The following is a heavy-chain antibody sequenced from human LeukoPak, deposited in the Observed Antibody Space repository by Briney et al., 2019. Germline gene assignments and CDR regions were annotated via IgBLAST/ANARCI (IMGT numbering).Heavy chain of an antibody. CDR1: GGSFSGYY. Sequence: SETLSLTCAVYGGSFSGYYWSWIRQPPGKGLEWIGEINHSGSTNYNPSLKSRVTISVDTSKNQLSLKLSSVTAADTAVYYCARESGPTYYYDSSGYYIDYWGQGTLVTVSS. D-gene: IGHD3-22*01. V-gene: IGHV4-34*01. CDR3: ARESGPTYYYDSSGYYIDY. J-gene: IGHJ4*02. CDR2: INHSGST.